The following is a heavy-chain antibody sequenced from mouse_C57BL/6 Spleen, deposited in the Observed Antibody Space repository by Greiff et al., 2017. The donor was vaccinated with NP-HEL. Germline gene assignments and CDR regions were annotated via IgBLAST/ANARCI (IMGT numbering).Heavy chain of an antibody. J-gene: IGHJ3*01. V-gene: IGHV1-22*01. Sequence: VQLQQSGPELVKPGASVKMSCKASGYTFTDYNMHWVKQSHGKSLEWIGYINPNNGGTSYNQKFQGKATLTVNKSSSTAYMELRSLTSEDSAVYYGARAETHYDYGGGFAYWGQGTLVTVSA. CDR2: INPNNGGT. CDR3: ARAETHYDYGGGFAY. D-gene: IGHD2-4*01. CDR1: GYTFTDYN.